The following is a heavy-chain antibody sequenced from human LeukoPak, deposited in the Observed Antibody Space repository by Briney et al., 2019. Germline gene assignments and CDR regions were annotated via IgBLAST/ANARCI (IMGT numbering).Heavy chain of an antibody. Sequence: GGSLRLSCAASGFTFDDYAMHWVRQAPGKGLEWVAGISWNSGSIGYADSVKGRFTISRDNARNSLYLQMNSLRAEDTALYYCAKDGDYQLLSYLDHWGQGTLVTVSS. CDR2: ISWNSGSI. CDR3: AKDGDYQLLSYLDH. V-gene: IGHV3-9*01. J-gene: IGHJ4*02. CDR1: GFTFDDYA. D-gene: IGHD2-2*01.